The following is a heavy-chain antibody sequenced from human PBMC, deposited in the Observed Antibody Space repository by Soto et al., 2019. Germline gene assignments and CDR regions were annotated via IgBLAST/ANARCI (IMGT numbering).Heavy chain of an antibody. D-gene: IGHD3-9*01. CDR2: SSGSCGST. CDR1: GFTFSRYA. CDR3: AKTLRYFLWLFSYYFDY. Sequence: WGSLRLSCAASGFTFSRYAMSRVRHAPGKGLEWVSASSGSCGSTYYADSVQGRFTITEENSKNSLYLQMNSLSTEAPAVFYCAKTLRYFLWLFSYYFDYGWRGTLVAVSS. J-gene: IGHJ4*02. V-gene: IGHV3-23*01.